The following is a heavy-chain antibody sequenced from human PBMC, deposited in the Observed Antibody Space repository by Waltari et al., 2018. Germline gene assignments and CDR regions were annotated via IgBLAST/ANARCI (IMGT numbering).Heavy chain of an antibody. CDR2: ISGSGGST. Sequence: EVQLLESGGGLVQPGGSLRLSCAASGFTFSSYAMRWVRQAPGKGLEWVSAISGSGGSTYYADSVKGRFTISRDNSKNTLYLQMNSLRAEDTAVYYCAKDRYYDSSGYSDYWGQGTLVTVSS. D-gene: IGHD3-22*01. V-gene: IGHV3-23*01. J-gene: IGHJ4*02. CDR3: AKDRYYDSSGYSDY. CDR1: GFTFSSYA.